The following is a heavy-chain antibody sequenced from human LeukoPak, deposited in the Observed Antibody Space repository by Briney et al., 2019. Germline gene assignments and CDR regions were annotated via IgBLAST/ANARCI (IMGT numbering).Heavy chain of an antibody. D-gene: IGHD4-17*01. CDR3: AREATRRNLLTYGSWDAYDI. V-gene: IGHV3-48*01. CDR1: GFSLHTYC. Sequence: PGGPLRLSCAGSGFSLHTYCMNWVRQAPGKGLEWISYITDVNNVIYYADSVKGRFTISRSKDENSVFLQMNNLRAEDTAVYFCAREATRRNLLTYGSWDAYDIWGQGTMVTVAS. CDR2: ITDVNNVI. J-gene: IGHJ3*02.